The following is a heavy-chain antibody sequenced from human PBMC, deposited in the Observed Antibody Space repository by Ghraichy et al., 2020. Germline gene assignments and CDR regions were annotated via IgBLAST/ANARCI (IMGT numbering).Heavy chain of an antibody. Sequence: GGSLRLSCAASGFTFSNYWMSWVRQAPGKGLEWVANIKQDGSEKYYVDSVKGRFTISRDNAKNSLYLQMNSLRAEDTAVYYCAREDSSGWYEGHWGQGTLVTVSS. D-gene: IGHD6-19*01. CDR3: AREDSSGWYEGH. V-gene: IGHV3-7*03. CDR2: IKQDGSEK. J-gene: IGHJ4*02. CDR1: GFTFSNYW.